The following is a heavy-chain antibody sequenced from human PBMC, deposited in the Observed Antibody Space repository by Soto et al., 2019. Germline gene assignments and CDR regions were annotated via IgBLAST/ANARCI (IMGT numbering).Heavy chain of an antibody. CDR1: GASISTYY. V-gene: IGHV4-59*01. CDR2: IHDSGST. D-gene: IGHD3-10*01. Sequence: SETLSLTCTVSGASISTYYWSWVRQPPGKGLGWIGYIHDSGSTYYNPSLKSRVTMSLDTSRNQFFLQLNSVTAADTAVYYCARESAGSGKNNWFDPWGQGRLVTVSS. J-gene: IGHJ5*02. CDR3: ARESAGSGKNNWFDP.